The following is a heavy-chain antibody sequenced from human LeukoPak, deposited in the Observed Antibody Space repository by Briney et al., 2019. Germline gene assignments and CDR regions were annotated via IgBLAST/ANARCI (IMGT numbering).Heavy chain of an antibody. J-gene: IGHJ4*02. Sequence: GASVKVSCKASGYTFTSYGISWVRQAPGQGLEWMGWINPHSGGTNYAQKLQGRVTMTTDTSTSTAYMELRSLRSDATAVYYCARAIKNYYDSSGYYPIDYWGQGTLVTVSS. CDR1: GYTFTSYG. D-gene: IGHD3-22*01. CDR2: INPHSGGT. CDR3: ARAIKNYYDSSGYYPIDY. V-gene: IGHV1-18*01.